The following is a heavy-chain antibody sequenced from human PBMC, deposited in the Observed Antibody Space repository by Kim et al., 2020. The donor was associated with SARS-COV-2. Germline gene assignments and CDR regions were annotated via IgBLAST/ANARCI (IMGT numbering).Heavy chain of an antibody. D-gene: IGHD3-10*01. CDR2: IKSKTDGGTT. CDR1: GFTFSNAW. CDR3: TTDITMVRGVIPDAFDI. Sequence: GGSLRLSCAASGFTFSNAWMSWVRQAPGKGLEWVGRIKSKTDGGTTDYAAPVKGRFTISRDDSKNTLYLQMNSLKTEDTAVYYCTTDITMVRGVIPDAFDIWGQGTMVTVSS. V-gene: IGHV3-15*01. J-gene: IGHJ3*02.